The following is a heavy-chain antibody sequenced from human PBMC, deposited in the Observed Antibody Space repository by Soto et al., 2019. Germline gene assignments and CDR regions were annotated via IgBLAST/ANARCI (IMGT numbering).Heavy chain of an antibody. V-gene: IGHV3-30*03. CDR3: ARVALSFRARYTYGSYYFDY. Sequence: PGGSLRLSCAASGFTFNTFGMHWVRQAPSKGLEWVAVISYDGSDKYYSDAVKGRFTISRDNSKTTLYLQMNSLRAEDTAVYYCARVALSFRARYTYGSYYFDYWGQGTLVTVSS. J-gene: IGHJ4*02. CDR2: ISYDGSDK. CDR1: GFTFNTFG. D-gene: IGHD5-18*01.